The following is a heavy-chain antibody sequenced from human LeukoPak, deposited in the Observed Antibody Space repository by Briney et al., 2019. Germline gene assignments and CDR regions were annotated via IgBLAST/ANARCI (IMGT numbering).Heavy chain of an antibody. CDR3: ARRMVRGVITSPFDY. J-gene: IGHJ4*02. CDR1: GYSFTSYW. D-gene: IGHD3-10*01. CDR2: IYPSDSDT. Sequence: GESLKISCKGSGYSFTSYWIAWVRQMPGEGLEWMGIIYPSDSDTRYSPSFQGQVTISADKSISTAYLQWSSLKASDTAMYYCARRMVRGVITSPFDYWGQGTLVAVSS. V-gene: IGHV5-51*01.